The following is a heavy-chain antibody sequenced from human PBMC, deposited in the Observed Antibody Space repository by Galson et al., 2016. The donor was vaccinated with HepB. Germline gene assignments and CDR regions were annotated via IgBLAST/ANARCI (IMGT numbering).Heavy chain of an antibody. Sequence: SLRLSCAASGLTFRSYAFSWLRQAPGKGLEWVSVSASGDITYYAHSVKGRFTISRDKSKNTLFLNMISLRAEDTASYYCASHLGGSSLDPFDIWSRGTMVTVSS. CDR2: SASGDIT. CDR3: ASHLGGSSLDPFDI. V-gene: IGHV3-23*01. J-gene: IGHJ3*02. CDR1: GLTFRSYA. D-gene: IGHD3-16*01.